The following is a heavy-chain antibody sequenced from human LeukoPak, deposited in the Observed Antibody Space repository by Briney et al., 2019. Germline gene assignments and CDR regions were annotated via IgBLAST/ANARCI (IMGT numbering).Heavy chain of an antibody. Sequence: PSQTLSLTCTVSGGSISSGGYYWSWIRQHPGKGLEWIGYIYYSGSTYYNPSLKSRVTISVDTSKNQFSLKLTSVTAADTAVYYCARSPAAGTFWYLDLWGRGSLVTVSS. D-gene: IGHD1-14*01. CDR3: ARSPAAGTFWYLDL. CDR1: GGSISSGGYY. CDR2: IYYSGST. V-gene: IGHV4-31*03. J-gene: IGHJ2*01.